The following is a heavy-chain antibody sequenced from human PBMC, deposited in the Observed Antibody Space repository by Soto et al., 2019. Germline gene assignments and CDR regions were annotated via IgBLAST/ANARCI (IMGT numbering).Heavy chain of an antibody. V-gene: IGHV3-23*01. CDR3: AKDEKNYYDSSGFY. D-gene: IGHD3-22*01. J-gene: IGHJ4*02. CDR1: GFTFSSYA. Sequence: PGGSLRLSCAASGFTFSSYAMSWVRQAPGKGLEWVSAISGSGGSTYYADSVKGRFTISRDNSKNTLYLQMNSLRAEDRAVYYCAKDEKNYYDSSGFYWGQGTLVTVSS. CDR2: ISGSGGST.